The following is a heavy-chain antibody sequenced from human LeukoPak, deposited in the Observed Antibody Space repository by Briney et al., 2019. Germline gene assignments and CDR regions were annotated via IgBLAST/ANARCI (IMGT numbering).Heavy chain of an antibody. CDR3: ARGYSYGTDFGY. CDR1: GGTFSSYA. J-gene: IGHJ4*02. Sequence: ASVKVSCKASGGTFSSYAISWVRQAPGQGLEWMGWISAYNGNTNYAQKLQGRVTMTTDTSTSTAYMELRSLRSDDTAVYYCARGYSYGTDFGYWGQGTLVTVSS. CDR2: ISAYNGNT. V-gene: IGHV1-18*01. D-gene: IGHD5-18*01.